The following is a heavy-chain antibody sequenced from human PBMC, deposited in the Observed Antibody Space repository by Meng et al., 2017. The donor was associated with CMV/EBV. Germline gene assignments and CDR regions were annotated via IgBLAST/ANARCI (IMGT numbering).Heavy chain of an antibody. Sequence: SGPTLVKPTETLTLTCTVSGFSLSNARMGVSWIRQPPGKALEWLAHIFSNDEKSYSTSLKSRLTISKDTSKSQVVLTMTNMDSVDTATYYCARIGRYYDFWSGYQNWFDPWGQGTLVTVSS. CDR2: IFSNDEK. CDR3: ARIGRYYDFWSGYQNWFDP. V-gene: IGHV2-26*01. D-gene: IGHD3-3*01. J-gene: IGHJ5*02. CDR1: GFSLSNARMG.